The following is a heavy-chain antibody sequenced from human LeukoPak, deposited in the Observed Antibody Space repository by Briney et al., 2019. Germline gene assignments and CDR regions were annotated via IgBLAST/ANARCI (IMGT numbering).Heavy chain of an antibody. CDR3: ASDRSSWYRLNYFDY. J-gene: IGHJ4*02. CDR2: ISSSSSYI. CDR1: GFTFSSYS. V-gene: IGHV3-21*01. D-gene: IGHD6-13*01. Sequence: GGSLRLSCAASGFTFSSYSMNWVRQAPGKGLEWVSSISSSSSYIYYADSVKGRFTISRDNAKNSLYLQMNSLRAEDTAVYYCASDRSSWYRLNYFDYWGQRTLVTVSS.